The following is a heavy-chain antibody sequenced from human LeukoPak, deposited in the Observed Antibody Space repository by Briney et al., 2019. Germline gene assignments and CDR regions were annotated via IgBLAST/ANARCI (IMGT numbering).Heavy chain of an antibody. D-gene: IGHD3-3*01. CDR2: IYYSGST. CDR3: ARAFITIFGVVTYYFDY. V-gene: IGHV4-30-4*01. Sequence: SQTLSLTCTGSGGSISSGDYYWSWIRQPPGKGLEWIGYIYYSGSTYYNPSLKSRVTISVDTSKNQFSLKLSSVTAADTAVYYCARAFITIFGVVTYYFDYWGQGTLVTVSS. J-gene: IGHJ4*02. CDR1: GGSISSGDYY.